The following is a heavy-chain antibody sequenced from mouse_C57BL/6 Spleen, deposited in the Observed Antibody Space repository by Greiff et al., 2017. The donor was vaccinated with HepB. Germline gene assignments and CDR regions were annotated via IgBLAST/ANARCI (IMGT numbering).Heavy chain of an antibody. D-gene: IGHD3-2*02. CDR3: TRRAQALFAY. J-gene: IGHJ3*01. CDR1: GYTFTDYE. Sequence: QVQLKQSGAELVRPGASVTLSCKASGYTFTDYEMHWVKQTPVHGLEWIGAIDPETGGTAYNQKFKGKAILTADKSSSPAYMELRSLTSEDSAVYYCTRRAQALFAYWGQGTLVTVSA. CDR2: IDPETGGT. V-gene: IGHV1-15*01.